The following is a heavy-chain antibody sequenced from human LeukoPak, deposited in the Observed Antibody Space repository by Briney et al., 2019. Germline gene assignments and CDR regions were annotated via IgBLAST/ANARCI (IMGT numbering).Heavy chain of an antibody. D-gene: IGHD3-9*01. J-gene: IGHJ4*02. CDR3: ARGDAYYDIFTGYSRTFDY. Sequence: ASVKVSCKASGYTFTSYDINWVRQATGQGLEWMGWMNPNSGNTGYAQKFQGRVTMTRNTSISTAYMELSRLRSEDTAVYYCARGDAYYDIFTGYSRTFDYWGQGTLVTVSS. V-gene: IGHV1-8*01. CDR1: GYTFTSYD. CDR2: MNPNSGNT.